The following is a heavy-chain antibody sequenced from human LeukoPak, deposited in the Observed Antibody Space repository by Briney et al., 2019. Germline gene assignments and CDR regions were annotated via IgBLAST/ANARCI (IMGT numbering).Heavy chain of an antibody. J-gene: IGHJ6*03. Sequence: PGGSLRLSCAASGFTFSSYSMNWVRQAPGKGLEWVSYISSSSSTIYYADSVKGRFTISRDNAKNSLYLQMNSLRAEDTAVYYCAREGWSFYYYMDVWGKGTTVTVSS. V-gene: IGHV3-48*01. CDR1: GFTFSSYS. CDR2: ISSSSSTI. D-gene: IGHD6-19*01. CDR3: AREGWSFYYYMDV.